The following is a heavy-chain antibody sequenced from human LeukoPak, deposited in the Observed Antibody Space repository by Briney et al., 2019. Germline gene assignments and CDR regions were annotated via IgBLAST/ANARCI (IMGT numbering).Heavy chain of an antibody. CDR3: ATDFYDST. CDR2: IRSNSDGGTI. CDR1: GFTFSNAW. J-gene: IGHJ5*02. Sequence: GGSLRLSCAPSGFTFSNAWMNWVRQAPGKGLEWVGRIRSNSDGGTIDYAAPVKGRFTLSRDDSKTTLYLQMNSLQTEDTAVYYCATDFYDSTWGQGTLVTVSS. D-gene: IGHD3-22*01. V-gene: IGHV3-15*07.